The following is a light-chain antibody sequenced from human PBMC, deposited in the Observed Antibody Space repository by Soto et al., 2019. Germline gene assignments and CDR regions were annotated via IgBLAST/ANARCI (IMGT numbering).Light chain of an antibody. CDR1: QSVSSSY. Sequence: EIVLTQSPGTLSLSPGERATLSCRASQSVSSSYLAWYQQKPGQPPRLLIYAASSRATGIPDRFNGSGSGTDFTLTISRLEPEDFAVYYCQQYDNSLYTFGQGTKLEIK. CDR2: AAS. CDR3: QQYDNSLYT. J-gene: IGKJ2*01. V-gene: IGKV3-20*01.